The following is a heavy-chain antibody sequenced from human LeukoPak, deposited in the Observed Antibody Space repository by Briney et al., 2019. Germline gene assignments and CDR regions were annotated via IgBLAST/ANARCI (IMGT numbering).Heavy chain of an antibody. J-gene: IGHJ6*02. V-gene: IGHV1-8*01. CDR1: GYTFTSYD. Sequence: AASVKVSCKASGYTFTSYDINWVRQATGQGLEWMGWMNPNSGNTGYAQKFQGRVTMTRNTSISTAYMELSSPRSEDTAVYYCARTGYCSSTSCYTFHYYYYYGMDVWGQGTTVTVSS. CDR3: ARTGYCSSTSCYTFHYYYYYGMDV. CDR2: MNPNSGNT. D-gene: IGHD2-2*02.